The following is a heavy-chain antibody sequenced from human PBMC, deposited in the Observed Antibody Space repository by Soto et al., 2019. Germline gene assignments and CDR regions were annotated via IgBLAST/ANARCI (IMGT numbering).Heavy chain of an antibody. CDR1: GFTFTSSA. Sequence: QMQLVQSGPEVKKPGPSVKVSCKASGFTFTSSAVQWVRQARGQRLEWIGWIVVGSGNTNYAQKFQERVTITRDMSTSTAYMELSSLRSEDTAVYYCAAPKSGTSPYYYYGMEVWGQGTTVTVSS. J-gene: IGHJ6*02. CDR2: IVVGSGNT. CDR3: AAPKSGTSPYYYYGMEV. V-gene: IGHV1-58*01. D-gene: IGHD1-7*01.